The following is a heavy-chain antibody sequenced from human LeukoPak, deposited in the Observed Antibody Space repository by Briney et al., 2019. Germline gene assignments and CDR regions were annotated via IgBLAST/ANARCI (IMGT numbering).Heavy chain of an antibody. J-gene: IGHJ4*02. CDR1: GFTFSSYA. Sequence: GGSLRLSCADSGFTFSSYAMSWVRQAPGKGLEWVSAISGSGGSTYYADSVKGRFTISRDNSKNTLYLQMNSLRAEDTAVYYCAKGSTSTVTPTDYWGQGTLVTVSS. CDR2: ISGSGGST. V-gene: IGHV3-23*01. D-gene: IGHD4-17*01. CDR3: AKGSTSTVTPTDY.